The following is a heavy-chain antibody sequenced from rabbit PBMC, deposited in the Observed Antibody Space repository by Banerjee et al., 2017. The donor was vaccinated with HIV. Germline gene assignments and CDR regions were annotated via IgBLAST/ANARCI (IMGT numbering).Heavy chain of an antibody. CDR2: IYTSSGST. J-gene: IGHJ4*01. Sequence: QEQLEESGGDLVKPEGSLTLTCTASGFSFSGRYWIWWVRRAPGKGLEWIACIYTSSGSTWYASWVNGRFTISRSTSLNTVDLKMTSLTAADTATYFCARDNSYDDYGDYYFNLWGPGTLV. V-gene: IGHV1S43*01. CDR3: ARDNSYDDYGDYYFNL. CDR1: GFSFSGRYW. D-gene: IGHD2-1*01.